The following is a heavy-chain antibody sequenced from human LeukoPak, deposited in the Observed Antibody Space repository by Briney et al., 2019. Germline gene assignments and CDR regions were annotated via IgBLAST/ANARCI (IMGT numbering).Heavy chain of an antibody. D-gene: IGHD6-19*01. Sequence: GGSLRLSRAASEFTFSSYSMSWVRQAPGKGLEWVSYISSTATSIYYADSVKGRFTVSRDNAKNSLYLQMNSLRAEDTAVYYCAKEDSSGWFVDYWGQGTLVTVSS. CDR3: AKEDSSGWFVDY. CDR2: ISSTATSI. CDR1: EFTFSSYS. V-gene: IGHV3-48*04. J-gene: IGHJ4*02.